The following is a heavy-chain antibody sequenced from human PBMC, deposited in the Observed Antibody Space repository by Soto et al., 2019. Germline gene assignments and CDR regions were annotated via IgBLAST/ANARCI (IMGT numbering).Heavy chain of an antibody. V-gene: IGHV4-34*01. CDR1: GGSFSGYY. CDR3: ARGQSPPRASSGWSRYIAFDI. J-gene: IGHJ3*02. CDR2: INHSGST. D-gene: IGHD6-19*01. Sequence: SETLSLTCAVYGGSFSGYYWSWIRQPPGKGLEWIGEINHSGSTNYNPSLKSRVTISVDTSKNQFSLKLSSVTAADTAVYYCARGQSPPRASSGWSRYIAFDIWGQGTMVTVSS.